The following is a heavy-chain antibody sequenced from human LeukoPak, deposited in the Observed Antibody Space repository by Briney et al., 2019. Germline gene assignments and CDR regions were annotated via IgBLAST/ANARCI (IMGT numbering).Heavy chain of an antibody. J-gene: IGHJ3*02. Sequence: ASVKVSFKASGYTLTGYYMHWVRQAPGQGLGWMGWINPNSGGTNYAQDIHGRVTMTRDTSISTAYMELSRLRSEETAVYYCATVYMLGAFDIWGQGTMVTVSS. CDR3: ATVYMLGAFDI. CDR2: INPNSGGT. V-gene: IGHV1-2*02. CDR1: GYTLTGYY. D-gene: IGHD3-10*02.